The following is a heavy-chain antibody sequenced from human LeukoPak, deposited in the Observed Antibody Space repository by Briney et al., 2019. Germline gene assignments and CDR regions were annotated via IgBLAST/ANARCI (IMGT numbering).Heavy chain of an antibody. V-gene: IGHV1-69*05. CDR1: GGTFSSYA. J-gene: IGHJ3*02. Sequence: ASVKVSCKASGGTFSSYAISLVRQAPGQGLEWMGRIIPIYGTANYAQKFQGRVTITTDESTSTAYMELSSLRSEDTAVYYCARDRDYYDISQDAFDIWGQGTMVTVSS. CDR3: ARDRDYYDISQDAFDI. D-gene: IGHD3-22*01. CDR2: IIPIYGTA.